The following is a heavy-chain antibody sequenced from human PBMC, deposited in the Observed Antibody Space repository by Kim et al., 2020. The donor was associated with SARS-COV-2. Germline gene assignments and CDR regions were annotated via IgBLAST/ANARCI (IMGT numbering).Heavy chain of an antibody. V-gene: IGHV4-59*13. Sequence: SETLSLTCTVTGASISSCYWTWIRQPPGKGLEYIGYIDYSGTTKYNPSLKSRFTMSIDKYKRQFSLKLSSVTAADTAVYYCARDHGSGTFYEKGNYYYYGLDVWGKGTTVTVSS. D-gene: IGHD3-10*01. CDR1: GASISSCY. CDR3: ARDHGSGTFYEKGNYYYYGLDV. CDR2: IDYSGTT. J-gene: IGHJ6*04.